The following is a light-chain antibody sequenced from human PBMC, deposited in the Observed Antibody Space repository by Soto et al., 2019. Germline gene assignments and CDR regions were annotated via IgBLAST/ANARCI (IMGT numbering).Light chain of an antibody. CDR2: GAL. Sequence: EIVMTQSPATASVSPGERATLSCRASQRISTNLAWYQQKPGQAPRLLIYGALTRATGIPARFSGSGSGTEFTLTISRLEPEDFAVYYCQQYGSSFGPGTKVD. V-gene: IGKV3-15*01. CDR3: QQYGSS. CDR1: QRISTN. J-gene: IGKJ3*01.